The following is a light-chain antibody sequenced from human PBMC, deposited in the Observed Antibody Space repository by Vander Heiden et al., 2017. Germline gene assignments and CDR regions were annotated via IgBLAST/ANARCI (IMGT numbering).Light chain of an antibody. Sequence: EIVMTQSPATLSVSPGERATLSCRASQSVSSNLAWYQQKPGQAPRLLTYGAATRATGIPARFSDSGSGTEFTLTISSLQSEDFAVYYCQQYNNWPLYTFGQGTKLEIK. V-gene: IGKV3-15*01. CDR1: QSVSSN. CDR2: GAA. CDR3: QQYNNWPLYT. J-gene: IGKJ2*01.